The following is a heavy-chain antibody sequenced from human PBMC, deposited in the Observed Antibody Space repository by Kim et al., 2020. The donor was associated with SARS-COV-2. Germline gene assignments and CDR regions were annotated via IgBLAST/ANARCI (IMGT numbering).Heavy chain of an antibody. Sequence: SRVTRSVDTSKNQFSLKLSSVTAADTAVYYCARHGDFLTGYYYYYYGMDVWGQGTTVTVSS. D-gene: IGHD3-9*01. V-gene: IGHV4-39*01. J-gene: IGHJ6*02. CDR3: ARHGDFLTGYYYYYYGMDV.